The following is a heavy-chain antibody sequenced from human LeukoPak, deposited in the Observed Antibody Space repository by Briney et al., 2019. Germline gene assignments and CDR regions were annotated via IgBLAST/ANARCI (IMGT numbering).Heavy chain of an antibody. D-gene: IGHD3-22*01. CDR3: ARAYDSSSYYWL. V-gene: IGHV4-61*01. CDR2: ICYSGST. J-gene: IGHJ4*02. CDR1: GGSVSSGSYY. Sequence: KSSETLSLTCTVSGGSVSSGSYYWSWIRQPPGKGLEWIGYICYSGSTNYNPSLKSRVTISVDTSKNQFSLKLSSVTAADTAVYYCARAYDSSSYYWLWGQGTLVTVSS.